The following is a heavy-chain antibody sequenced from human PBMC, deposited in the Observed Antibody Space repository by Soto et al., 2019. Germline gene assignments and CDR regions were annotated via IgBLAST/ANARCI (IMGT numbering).Heavy chain of an antibody. CDR2: IDSNGGT. D-gene: IGHD3-10*01. Sequence: QVQLQESGPGLVKPSETLSLTCTVSDDSSSNYKWSWIRQPPGRRLEWIGYIDSNGGTSYNPSLQSPVNISMDTSTKQFFLKLSSVTSADTAVYYCVRQGFGRLHGLVDVWGQGTTVTVSS. CDR1: DDSSSNYK. J-gene: IGHJ6*02. CDR3: VRQGFGRLHGLVDV. V-gene: IGHV4-59*08.